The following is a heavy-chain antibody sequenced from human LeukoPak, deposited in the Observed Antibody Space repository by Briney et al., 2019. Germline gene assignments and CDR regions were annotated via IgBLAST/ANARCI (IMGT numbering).Heavy chain of an antibody. V-gene: IGHV3-23*01. J-gene: IGHJ4*02. CDR1: GFTFSSYA. CDR2: ISGSGGST. D-gene: IGHD3-22*01. CDR3: AKERSSGYYYMVLDY. Sequence: GGSLRLSCAASGFTFSSYAMSWVRQAPGKGLEWVSAISGSGGSTYYADSVKGRFTISRDNSKNTLYLQRNSLRAEDTAVYYCAKERSSGYYYMVLDYWGQGTLVTVSS.